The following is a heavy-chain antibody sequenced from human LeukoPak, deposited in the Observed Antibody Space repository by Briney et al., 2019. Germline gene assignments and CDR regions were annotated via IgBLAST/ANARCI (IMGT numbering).Heavy chain of an antibody. CDR2: IYYSGST. J-gene: IGHJ4*02. V-gene: IGHV4-59*01. CDR3: ARAVAVAELYYFDY. Sequence: SETLSLTCTVSGGSISTYYWSWIRQSPGKGLEWIGHIYYSGSTNYNPSLKSRVTISVDTSKNQFSLKLSSVTAADTAVYYCARAVAVAELYYFDYWGQGTLVTVSS. D-gene: IGHD6-19*01. CDR1: GGSISTYY.